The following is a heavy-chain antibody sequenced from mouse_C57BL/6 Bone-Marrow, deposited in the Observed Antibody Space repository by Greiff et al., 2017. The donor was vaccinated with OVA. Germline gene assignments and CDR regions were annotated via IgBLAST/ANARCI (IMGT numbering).Heavy chain of an antibody. Sequence: VQLQQPGAELVKPGASVKLSCKASGYTFTSYWMQWVKQRPGQGLEWIGEIDPSDSYTNYNQKFKGKATLTVDTSSSTAYMQLSSLTSEDSAVYYRAKGIYYDYDGLAYWGQGTLVTVSA. CDR1: GYTFTSYW. D-gene: IGHD2-4*01. CDR3: AKGIYYDYDGLAY. J-gene: IGHJ3*01. CDR2: IDPSDSYT. V-gene: IGHV1-50*01.